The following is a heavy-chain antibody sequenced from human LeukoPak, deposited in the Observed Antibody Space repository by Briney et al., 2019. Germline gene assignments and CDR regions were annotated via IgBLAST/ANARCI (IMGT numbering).Heavy chain of an antibody. V-gene: IGHV3-30*03. CDR3: ARGGNYDSSGWEYYFDY. D-gene: IGHD3-22*01. J-gene: IGHJ4*02. CDR1: GFTFNNYG. CDR2: ISYDGSNK. Sequence: PGRSLRLSCAASGFTFNNYGMHWVRQAPGKGLEWMAVISYDGSNKYYADSVKGRFTTSKDNSKNTLYLQMNSLRSEDTAVYYCARGGNYDSSGWEYYFDYWGQGTLVTVSS.